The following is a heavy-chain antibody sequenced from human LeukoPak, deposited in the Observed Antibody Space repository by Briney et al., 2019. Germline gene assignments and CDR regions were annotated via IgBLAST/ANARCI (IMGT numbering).Heavy chain of an antibody. D-gene: IGHD3-10*01. V-gene: IGHV3-23*01. CDR3: ARSLRVRGVPDYMDV. CDR2: ISGSGGST. Sequence: GGSLRLSCAASGFIFSSFAMAWVRQAPGKGLEWVSAISGSGGSTYYADTVKGRFTISRDNSKNTLYLQMNSLRADDTAVYYCARSLRVRGVPDYMDVSGKGATGTISS. J-gene: IGHJ6*03. CDR1: GFIFSSFA.